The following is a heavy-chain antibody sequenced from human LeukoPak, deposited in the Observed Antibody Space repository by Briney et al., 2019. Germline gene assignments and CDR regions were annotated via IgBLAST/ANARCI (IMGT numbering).Heavy chain of an antibody. CDR2: IRYDENTK. Sequence: PGRSLRLTCAAAGFRFSDYGMQWVRQDPSKGLEWEAGIRYDENTKYYVDSVKARFTVSRDNSKNTLYLQMDRLRADDTAVYYCAKENTRDGYRHFHKWGQGTLVTVSS. V-gene: IGHV3-30*02. CDR3: AKENTRDGYRHFHK. J-gene: IGHJ4*02. CDR1: GFRFSDYG. D-gene: IGHD5-24*01.